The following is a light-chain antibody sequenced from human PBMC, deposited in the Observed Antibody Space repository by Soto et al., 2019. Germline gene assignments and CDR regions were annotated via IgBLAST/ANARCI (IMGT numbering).Light chain of an antibody. J-gene: IGLJ3*02. CDR3: QTWGTGIRV. Sequence: QLVLTQSPSASASLGASVKLTCTLSSGHSTYAIAWHQQQPEKGPRYLMKIDSDGSHSNGDGIPDRFSGSRSGAECSLTISSLQSEDEADYYCQTWGTGIRVFGGGTKLTVL. CDR2: IDSDGSH. V-gene: IGLV4-69*02. CDR1: SGHSTYA.